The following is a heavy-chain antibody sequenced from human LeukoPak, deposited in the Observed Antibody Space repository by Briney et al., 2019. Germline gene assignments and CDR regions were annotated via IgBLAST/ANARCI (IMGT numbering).Heavy chain of an antibody. J-gene: IGHJ4*02. Sequence: SETLSLTCTVSGGSISSYYWSWIRQPPGKGLEWIGYIYYSGSTNYNPSLKSRVTISVDTSKNQFSLKLSSVTAADTAVYYCARGTHYYDSSGYLVIFDYWGQGTLVTVSS. CDR3: ARGTHYYDSSGYLVIFDY. D-gene: IGHD3-22*01. CDR2: IYYSGST. CDR1: GGSISSYY. V-gene: IGHV4-59*01.